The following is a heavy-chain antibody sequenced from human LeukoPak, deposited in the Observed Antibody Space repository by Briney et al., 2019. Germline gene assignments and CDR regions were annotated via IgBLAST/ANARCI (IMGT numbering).Heavy chain of an antibody. V-gene: IGHV3-30*02. J-gene: IGHJ5*02. CDR1: GFTFSSYG. CDR2: IRYDGSNK. CDR3: AREENSSGWYRGHWFDP. Sequence: PGGSLRLSCAASGFTFSSYGMHWVRQAPGKGLEWVAFIRYDGSNKYYADSVKGRFTISRDNSKNTLYLQMNSLRAEDTAVYYCAREENSSGWYRGHWFDPWGQGTLVTVSS. D-gene: IGHD6-19*01.